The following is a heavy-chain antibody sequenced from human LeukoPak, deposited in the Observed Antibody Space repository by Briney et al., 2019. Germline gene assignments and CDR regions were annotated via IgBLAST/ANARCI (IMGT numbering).Heavy chain of an antibody. CDR2: INHSGST. J-gene: IGHJ6*03. D-gene: IGHD5-12*01. Sequence: KSSETLSLTCAVYGGSSSGYYWSWIRQPPGKGLEWIGEINHSGSTNYNPSLKSRVTISVDTSKNQFSLKLSSVTAADTAVYYCARRKSGGRYSGYYMDVWGKGTTVTISS. CDR3: ARRKSGGRYSGYYMDV. CDR1: GGSSSGYY. V-gene: IGHV4-34*01.